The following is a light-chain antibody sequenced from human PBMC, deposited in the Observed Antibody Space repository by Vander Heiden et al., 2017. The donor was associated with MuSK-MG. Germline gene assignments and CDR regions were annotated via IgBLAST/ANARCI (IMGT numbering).Light chain of an antibody. Sequence: EIVLTQSPGTLSLSPGERATPSCRASQSVSSSYLAWYQQKPGQAPRLLIYGASSRATGILDRSSGSGSGTDFTLTISRLEPEDFAVYYCQQYGSSPFGGGTKVEIK. CDR1: QSVSSSY. CDR2: GAS. CDR3: QQYGSSP. J-gene: IGKJ4*01. V-gene: IGKV3-20*01.